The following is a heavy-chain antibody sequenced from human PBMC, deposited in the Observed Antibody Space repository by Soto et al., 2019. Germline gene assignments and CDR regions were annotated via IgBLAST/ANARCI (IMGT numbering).Heavy chain of an antibody. CDR3: AKVSYDIVTGYYDY. V-gene: IGHV3-23*01. Sequence: GSLRLSCAASGFSFSNYAMTWVRQAPGQGLEWVASVNGRSTNTYYADSVRGRFSISRGNSKNMLYLQMNSLRAEDTAIYYCAKVSYDIVTGYYDYWGQGALVTVSS. CDR2: VNGRSTNT. D-gene: IGHD3-9*01. CDR1: GFSFSNYA. J-gene: IGHJ4*02.